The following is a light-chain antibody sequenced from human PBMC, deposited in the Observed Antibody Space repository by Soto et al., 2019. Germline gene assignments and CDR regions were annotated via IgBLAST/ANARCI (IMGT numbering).Light chain of an antibody. Sequence: EIVMMSFAATLSVSPGERASRSCRASQSVSSSLAWYQQKPGQAPRLLIYGASTRATGIPARFSGSGSGTEFTLTISSLQSEDFAVYYCQQYNNWLRTFGQGTKVDIK. CDR3: QQYNNWLRT. CDR2: GAS. CDR1: QSVSSS. V-gene: IGKV3-15*01. J-gene: IGKJ1*01.